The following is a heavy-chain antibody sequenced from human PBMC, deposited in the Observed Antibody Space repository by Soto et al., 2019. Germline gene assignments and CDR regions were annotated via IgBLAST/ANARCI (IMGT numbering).Heavy chain of an antibody. CDR2: IKSKTDGGTT. J-gene: IGHJ6*02. Sequence: GGSLRLSCAASGFTFSNAWMSWVRQAPGKGLEWVGRIKSKTDGGTTDYAAPVKGRFTISRDDSKNTLYLQMNSLKTEDTAVYYCTTLNYPDYYYYGMDVWGQGTTVTVSS. D-gene: IGHD1-7*01. CDR1: GFTFSNAW. V-gene: IGHV3-15*01. CDR3: TTLNYPDYYYYGMDV.